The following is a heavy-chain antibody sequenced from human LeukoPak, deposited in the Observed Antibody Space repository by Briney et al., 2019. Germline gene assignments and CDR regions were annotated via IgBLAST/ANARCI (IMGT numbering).Heavy chain of an antibody. D-gene: IGHD6-6*01. CDR2: ISGSGGST. Sequence: GGSLRLSCAASGFTFSSYVLSWVRQAPGKGLDWVSGISGSGGSTYYADSVKGRFTISRDNSKNTLYLQMNSLRAEDTAVYYCAKGAPSSSSIFDFWGPGTLVTVSS. CDR3: AKGAPSSSSIFDF. CDR1: GFTFSSYV. V-gene: IGHV3-23*01. J-gene: IGHJ4*02.